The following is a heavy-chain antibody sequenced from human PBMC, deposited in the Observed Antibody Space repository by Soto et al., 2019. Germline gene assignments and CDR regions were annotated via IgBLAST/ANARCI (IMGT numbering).Heavy chain of an antibody. D-gene: IGHD1-20*01. V-gene: IGHV3-30-3*01. CDR3: ARGPGITTNGKPDFDY. Sequence: GGSLRLSCASSAFSFSNYAMHWVRQAPGKGLEWVTIISYDGTNKLYADSVKGRFTISRDNSKNTLYLQMNSLRPDDTAVYYCARGPGITTNGKPDFDYWGQGTLVTVSS. CDR1: AFSFSNYA. J-gene: IGHJ4*02. CDR2: ISYDGTNK.